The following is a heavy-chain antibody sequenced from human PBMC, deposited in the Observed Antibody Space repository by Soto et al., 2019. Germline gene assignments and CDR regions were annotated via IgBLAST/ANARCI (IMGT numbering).Heavy chain of an antibody. CDR3: ARDGYNLNAFDI. Sequence: SETLSLTCAVYGGSFSGYYWSWIRQPPGKGLEWIGEINLSGSTNYNPSLKSRVTISVDTSKNQFSLKLSSVTAADTAVYYCARDGYNLNAFDIWGQGTIVTVSS. J-gene: IGHJ3*02. D-gene: IGHD5-12*01. V-gene: IGHV4-34*01. CDR2: INLSGST. CDR1: GGSFSGYY.